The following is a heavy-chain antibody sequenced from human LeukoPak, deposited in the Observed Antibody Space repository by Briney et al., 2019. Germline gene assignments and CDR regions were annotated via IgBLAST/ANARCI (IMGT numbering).Heavy chain of an antibody. D-gene: IGHD1-26*01. Sequence: GESLKISCKGSGYSFSSYWIGWVRQMPGKGLEWMGIIYPGDSDTRYNPSFRGQVTISADKSISTAYLQCSLKASDTAMYYCARSGSLGAFDIWDPGTMVTVSS. J-gene: IGHJ3*02. CDR2: IYPGDSDT. CDR3: ARSGSLGAFDI. CDR1: GYSFSSYW. V-gene: IGHV5-51*01.